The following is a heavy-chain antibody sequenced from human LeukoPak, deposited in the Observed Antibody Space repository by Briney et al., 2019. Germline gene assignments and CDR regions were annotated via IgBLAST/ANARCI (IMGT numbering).Heavy chain of an antibody. CDR2: MNPNSGNT. V-gene: IGHV1-8*01. D-gene: IGHD5-24*01. Sequence: APVKVSCKASGYTFTSYDINWARQATGQGLEWMGWMNPNSGNTGYAQKFQGRVTMTRNTSISTAFMELSSLRSEDTAVYYCARRNTIMVAGLDYWGQGTLVTVSS. J-gene: IGHJ4*02. CDR3: ARRNTIMVAGLDY. CDR1: GYTFTSYD.